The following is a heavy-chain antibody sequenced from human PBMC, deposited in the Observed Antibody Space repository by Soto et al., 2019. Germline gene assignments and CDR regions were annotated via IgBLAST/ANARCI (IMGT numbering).Heavy chain of an antibody. V-gene: IGHV1-2*02. J-gene: IGHJ4*02. CDR3: ARVPGHKNSRGDF. CDR2: INPKSGDT. CDR1: GYTFTHYF. Sequence: QVRLMQSGPEVRRPGASVTVSCKASGYTFTHYFIHWVRRAPGQGLEWMGYINPKSGDTNYSQTFRGRVSMTRDTSTDTANMGLSCLKSDDTAVYFCARVPGHKNSRGDFWGQGTAISVSP. D-gene: IGHD1-7*01.